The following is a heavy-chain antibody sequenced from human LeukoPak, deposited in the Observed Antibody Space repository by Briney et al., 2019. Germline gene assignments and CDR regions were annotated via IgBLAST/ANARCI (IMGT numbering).Heavy chain of an antibody. D-gene: IGHD6-13*01. CDR3: ARVYYSSSYDYWYFDL. Sequence: SETLSLTCTVSGGSISSSSYYWGWIRQPPGKGLEWIGSIYYSGSTYYNPSLKSRVTISVDTSKNQFSLKLTSVTAADTAVYYCARVYYSSSYDYWYFDLWGRGTLVTVSS. CDR1: GGSISSSSYY. J-gene: IGHJ2*01. CDR2: IYYSGST. V-gene: IGHV4-39*07.